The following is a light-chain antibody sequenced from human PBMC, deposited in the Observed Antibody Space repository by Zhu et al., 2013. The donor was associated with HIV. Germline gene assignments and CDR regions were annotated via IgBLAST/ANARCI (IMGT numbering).Light chain of an antibody. CDR3: QQSYSTLPVT. J-gene: IGKJ5*01. Sequence: DIQLTQSPSFLSASVGDRVTITCRASQSISSYLNWYQQKLGKAPKLLIYAASSLQSGVPSRFSGSGSGTDFTLTISSLQPEDFATYYCQQSYSTLPVTFGQGTRLEIK. CDR2: AAS. V-gene: IGKV1-39*01. CDR1: QSISSY.